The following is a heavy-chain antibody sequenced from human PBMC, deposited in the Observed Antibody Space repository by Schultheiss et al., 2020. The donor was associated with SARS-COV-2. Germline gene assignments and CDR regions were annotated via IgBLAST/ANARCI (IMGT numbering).Heavy chain of an antibody. J-gene: IGHJ4*02. D-gene: IGHD3-10*01. CDR3: ARDPYYYGSGSYGDY. CDR2: ISSSSSYI. CDR1: GFTFSSYW. V-gene: IGHV3-21*01. Sequence: GGSLRLSCAASGFTFSSYWMHWVRQAPGKGLEWVSSISSSSSYIYYADSVKGRFTISRDNAKNSLYLQMNSLRAEDTAVYYCARDPYYYGSGSYGDYWDQGTLVTVSS.